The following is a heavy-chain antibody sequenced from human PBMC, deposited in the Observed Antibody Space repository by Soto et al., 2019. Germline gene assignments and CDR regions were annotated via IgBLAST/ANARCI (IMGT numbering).Heavy chain of an antibody. CDR2: INPHSGST. J-gene: IGHJ6*02. V-gene: IGHV1-2*02. Sequence: QVPVVQSGAEVKKPGASVKISCKTSRYSFTDDYLHWVRQAPGQGLEWVGWINPHSGSTNFAQKFLGRVSMTRDTSISTAYMELFSLTSDDTAIYYCARAVYCGDDCYSYGMDVWGQGTTVTVSS. D-gene: IGHD2-21*02. CDR3: ARAVYCGDDCYSYGMDV. CDR1: RYSFTDDY.